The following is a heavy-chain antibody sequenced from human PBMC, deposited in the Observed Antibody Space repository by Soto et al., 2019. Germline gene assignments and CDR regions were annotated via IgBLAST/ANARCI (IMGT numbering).Heavy chain of an antibody. D-gene: IGHD6-13*01. CDR3: AVVEDSSWYVFDY. J-gene: IGHJ4*02. CDR1: GFTFSSYA. CDR2: ISGSGGST. Sequence: GGSLRLSCAASGFTFSSYAMSWVRQAPGKGLEWVSAISGSGGSTYYADSVKGRFTISRDNSKNTLYLQMNSLRAEDTAVYYCAVVEDSSWYVFDYRGQGTLVTVSS. V-gene: IGHV3-23*01.